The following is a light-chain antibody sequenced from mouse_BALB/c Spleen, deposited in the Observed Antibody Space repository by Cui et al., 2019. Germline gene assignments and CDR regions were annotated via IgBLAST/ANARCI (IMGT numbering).Light chain of an antibody. V-gene: IGKV4-79*01. CDR3: HQWSSYPPT. CDR1: SSVSSSY. J-gene: IGKJ2*01. Sequence: QIVLTQSPAIMSASPGEKVTLTCSASSSVSSSYLYWYQQKPGSSPKLWIYSTSNLASGVTARFSGSGSGTSYSLTISSMEAEDAASYFCHQWSSYPPTFGGGTKLEIK. CDR2: STS.